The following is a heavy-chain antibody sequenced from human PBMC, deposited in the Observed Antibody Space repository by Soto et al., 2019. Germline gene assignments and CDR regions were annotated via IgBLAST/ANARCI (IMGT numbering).Heavy chain of an antibody. CDR2: TYYRSKWYN. CDR3: ARSLPNCCSGSEG. V-gene: IGHV6-1*01. D-gene: IGHD2-15*01. Sequence: RSVPWGISGRNGATHRVACKCIQQKPSRGLEWLGRTYYRSKWYNDYAVSVKSRITINPDTSKNQFSLQLNSVTPEDTSVYYGARSLPNCCSGSEGWGHGTKVTFS. CDR1: GRNGATHRVA. J-gene: IGHJ6*02.